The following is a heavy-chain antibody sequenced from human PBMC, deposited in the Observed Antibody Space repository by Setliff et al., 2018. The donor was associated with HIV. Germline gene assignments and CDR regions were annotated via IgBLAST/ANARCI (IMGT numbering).Heavy chain of an antibody. CDR1: GFTLSSYS. J-gene: IGHJ4*02. D-gene: IGHD3-10*01. V-gene: IGHV3-48*01. CDR2: IGSSSSPI. CDR3: AKKTAAYTSGSWLHY. Sequence: GGSLRLSCEASGFTLSSYSMNWVRQAPGKGLEWVSYIGSSSSPIYYADSVKGRFTISRDNAKNSLYLQMNSPRAEDTAVYYCAKKTAAYTSGSWLHYWGQGTLVTVSS.